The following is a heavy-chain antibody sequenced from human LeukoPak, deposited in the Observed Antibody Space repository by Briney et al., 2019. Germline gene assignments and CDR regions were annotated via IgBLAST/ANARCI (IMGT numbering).Heavy chain of an antibody. D-gene: IGHD3-10*01. CDR1: GGSFSGYY. Sequence: SETLSLTCAVYGGSFSGYYWSWIRQPPGKGLEWIGEINHSGGTNYNPSLKSRVTISVDTSKNQFSLKLSSVTAADTAVYYCARFRGAPPYYYYMDVWGKGTTVTVSS. CDR2: INHSGGT. V-gene: IGHV4-34*01. CDR3: ARFRGAPPYYYYMDV. J-gene: IGHJ6*03.